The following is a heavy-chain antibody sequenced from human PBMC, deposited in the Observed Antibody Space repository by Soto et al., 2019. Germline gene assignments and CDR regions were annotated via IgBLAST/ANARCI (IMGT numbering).Heavy chain of an antibody. Sequence: ASVKVSCKASRYTFTDYYLHWVRQAPGQGLEWMGWINPNNGGTNYAQKFQGWVTMTRDTSISTAYMELSRLGSDDTAVYYCARTGLITATATNAFNIWGQETMLTVSS. CDR1: RYTFTDYY. CDR3: ARTGLITATATNAFNI. J-gene: IGHJ3*02. V-gene: IGHV1-2*04. D-gene: IGHD5-18*01. CDR2: INPNNGGT.